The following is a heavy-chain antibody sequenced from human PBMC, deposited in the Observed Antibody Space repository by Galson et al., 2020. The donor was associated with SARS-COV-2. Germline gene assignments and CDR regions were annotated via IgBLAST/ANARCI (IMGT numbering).Heavy chain of an antibody. J-gene: IGHJ4*02. CDR3: TRERGYSYGYSDY. CDR1: GFTFSSYS. D-gene: IGHD5-18*01. Sequence: NSGGSLRLSFAASGFTFSSYSMNWVRQAPGKGLEWVSSISGTSTNIYYADSVKGRFTISRDNAKNSLYLQMNSLGTEDTAVYYCTRERGYSYGYSDYWGQGTLVTVSS. V-gene: IGHV3-21*06. CDR2: ISGTSTNI.